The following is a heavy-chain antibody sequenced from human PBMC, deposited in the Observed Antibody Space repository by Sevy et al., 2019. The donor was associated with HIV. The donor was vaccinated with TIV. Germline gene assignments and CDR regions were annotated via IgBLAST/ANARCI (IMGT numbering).Heavy chain of an antibody. Sequence: GGSLRLSCAASGFTFSSYWMSWVRQAPGKGLEWVANIKQDGSEKYYVDSVKGRFTISRDNAKNSLYLQMNSLRAEDTAVYYCARLPKAVSSGWYSNYNYYGMDVGGQGTTVTVSS. V-gene: IGHV3-7*01. CDR2: IKQDGSEK. J-gene: IGHJ6*02. CDR1: GFTFSSYW. CDR3: ARLPKAVSSGWYSNYNYYGMDV. D-gene: IGHD6-19*01.